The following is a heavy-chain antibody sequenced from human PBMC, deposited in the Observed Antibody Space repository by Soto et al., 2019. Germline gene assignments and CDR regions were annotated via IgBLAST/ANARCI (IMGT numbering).Heavy chain of an antibody. V-gene: IGHV1-8*01. D-gene: IGHD3-22*01. J-gene: IGHJ1*01. Sequence: GASVKVSCKASGYTFTSYDINWVRQATGQGLEWMGWMNPNSGNTGYAQKFQGRVSMTRNTSITTAYMELSSLRSEDTAVYYCARGLRDGSGKEYFQHWGQGTLVTVSS. CDR3: ARGLRDGSGKEYFQH. CDR1: GYTFTSYD. CDR2: MNPNSGNT.